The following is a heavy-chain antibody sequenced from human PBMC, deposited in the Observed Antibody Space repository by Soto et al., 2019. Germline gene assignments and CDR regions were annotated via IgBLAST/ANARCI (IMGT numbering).Heavy chain of an antibody. D-gene: IGHD3-10*01. CDR1: GFTFSSYS. V-gene: IGHV3-21*01. CDR3: ARVVEHTGYYYYMDV. Sequence: PGGSLRLSCAASGFTFSSYSMNWVRQAPGKGLEWVSSISSSSSYIYYADSVKGRFTISRDNAKNSLYLQMNSLRAEDTAVYYCARVVEHTGYYYYMDVWGKGTTVTVSS. CDR2: ISSSSSYI. J-gene: IGHJ6*03.